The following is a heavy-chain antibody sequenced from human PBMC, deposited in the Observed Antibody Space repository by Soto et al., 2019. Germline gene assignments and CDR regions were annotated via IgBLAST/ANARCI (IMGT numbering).Heavy chain of an antibody. CDR3: ARDNGRFLEGYGMDV. V-gene: IGHV1-69*13. D-gene: IGHD3-3*01. CDR2: IIPIFGTA. J-gene: IGHJ6*02. CDR1: GGTFSSYA. Sequence: GASLKVSCKASGGTFSSYAISWVRQAPGQGLEWMGGIIPIFGTANYAQKFQGRVTITADESTSTAYMELSSLRSEDTAVYYCARDNGRFLEGYGMDVWGQGTTVTVSS.